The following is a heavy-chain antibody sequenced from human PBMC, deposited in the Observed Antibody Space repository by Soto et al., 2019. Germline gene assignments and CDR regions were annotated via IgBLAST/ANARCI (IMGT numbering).Heavy chain of an antibody. D-gene: IGHD2-2*01. Sequence: GASVKVSCKASGYTFTSYAMHWVRQAPGQRLEWMGWISAYNGNTNYAQKLQGRVTMTTDTSTSTAYMELRSLRSDDTAVYYCARVRVPATGSDYWGQGTLVTVS. CDR3: ARVRVPATGSDY. V-gene: IGHV1-18*01. J-gene: IGHJ4*02. CDR1: GYTFTSYA. CDR2: ISAYNGNT.